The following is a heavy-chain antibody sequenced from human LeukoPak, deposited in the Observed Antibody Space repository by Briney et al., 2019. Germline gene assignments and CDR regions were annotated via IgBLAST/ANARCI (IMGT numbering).Heavy chain of an antibody. D-gene: IGHD6-13*01. CDR2: IYNSGST. Sequence: PSETLSLTCTVSGGSISSYYWSWIRQPPGKGLEWIGYIYNSGSTNYNPSLKSRVTISVDTSKNQFSLKLSSVTAADTAVYYCARPAVGKVDYWGQGTLVTVSS. V-gene: IGHV4-59*08. CDR1: GGSISSYY. CDR3: ARPAVGKVDY. J-gene: IGHJ4*02.